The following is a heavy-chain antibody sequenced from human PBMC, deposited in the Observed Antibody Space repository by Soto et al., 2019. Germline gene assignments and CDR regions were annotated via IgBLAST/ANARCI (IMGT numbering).Heavy chain of an antibody. J-gene: IGHJ6*02. CDR2: IYPGDSDT. Sequence: PGESLKISCKGSGYSFTNYWIGWVRQMPGKGLEWMGIIYPGDSDTKYNPSFQGQVTISADKSITTTYLQWSSLKASDTAIYYCAASIFYYGMDVWGQGTTVTVSS. CDR3: AASIFYYGMDV. CDR1: GYSFTNYW. V-gene: IGHV5-51*01.